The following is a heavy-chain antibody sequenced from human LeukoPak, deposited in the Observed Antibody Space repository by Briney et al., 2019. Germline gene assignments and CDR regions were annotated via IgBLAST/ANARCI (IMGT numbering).Heavy chain of an antibody. J-gene: IGHJ4*02. V-gene: IGHV3-23*01. CDR3: AKDRSFSSSSGTFDY. D-gene: IGHD6-6*01. CDR2: IGGSGGST. CDR1: GFTFSSYA. Sequence: GGSLRLSCVASGFTFSSYAMSWVRQAPGKGLEWVSLIGGSGGSTYYADSVKGRFTISRGSSKNMLYLQMNSLRAEDTAVYYCAKDRSFSSSSGTFDYWGQGTLVTVSS.